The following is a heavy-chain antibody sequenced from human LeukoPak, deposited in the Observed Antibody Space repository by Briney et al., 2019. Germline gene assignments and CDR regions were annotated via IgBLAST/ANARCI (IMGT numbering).Heavy chain of an antibody. CDR1: GFTFSSYS. Sequence: GGSLRLSCAASGFTFSSYSMNWVRQAPGKGLEWVSSISSSSSYVYYADSVKGRFTISRDNAKNSLYLQMNSLRAEDTAVYYCARDSAPTVRFAFDIWGQGTMVTVSS. V-gene: IGHV3-21*04. CDR3: ARDSAPTVRFAFDI. D-gene: IGHD4-11*01. CDR2: ISSSSSYV. J-gene: IGHJ3*02.